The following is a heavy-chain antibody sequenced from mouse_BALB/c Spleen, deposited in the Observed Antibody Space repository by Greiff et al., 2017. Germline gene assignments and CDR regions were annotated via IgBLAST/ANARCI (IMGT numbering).Heavy chain of an antibody. CDR3: NAGYYGNYAY. Sequence: VQLKQSGAELVRSGASVKLSCTASGFNIKDYYMHWVKQRPEQGLEWIGWIDPENGDTEYAPKFQGKATMTADTSSNTAYLQLSSLTSEDTAVYYCNAGYYGNYAYWGQGTTLTVSS. CDR1: GFNIKDYY. D-gene: IGHD2-1*01. J-gene: IGHJ2*01. V-gene: IGHV14-4*02. CDR2: IDPENGDT.